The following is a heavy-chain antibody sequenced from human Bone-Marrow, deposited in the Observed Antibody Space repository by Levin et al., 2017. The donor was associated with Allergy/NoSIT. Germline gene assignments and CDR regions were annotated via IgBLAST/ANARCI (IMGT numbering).Heavy chain of an antibody. V-gene: IGHV3-33*01. J-gene: IGHJ3*01. CDR3: AIAPYHYDRSGFPTPLMGHLYDV. CDR2: IWFDGSNR. Sequence: PGGSLRLSCAVSGVTFSNVGMHWVRQAPGKGLEWVAIIWFDGSNRNHADSVKGRFSISRDDSKNTLYLQMNSLRVEDTAVYYCAIAPYHYDRSGFPTPLMGHLYDVWGRGTLVTVSS. CDR1: GVTFSNVG. D-gene: IGHD3-22*01.